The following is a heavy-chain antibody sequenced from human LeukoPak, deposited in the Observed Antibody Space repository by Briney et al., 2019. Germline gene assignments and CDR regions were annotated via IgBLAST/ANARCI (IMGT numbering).Heavy chain of an antibody. V-gene: IGHV1-18*01. J-gene: IGHJ4*02. CDR1: GYTFTSYG. Sequence: GASVKVSCKASGYTFTSYGISWVRQAPGEGLEWMGWISAYNGTTKYVQKFQGRVTMTTDTSTSTAYMELRSLRSDDTAVYYCARETSSGSCDYWGQGTLVTVSS. CDR3: ARETSSGSCDY. D-gene: IGHD6-19*01. CDR2: ISAYNGTT.